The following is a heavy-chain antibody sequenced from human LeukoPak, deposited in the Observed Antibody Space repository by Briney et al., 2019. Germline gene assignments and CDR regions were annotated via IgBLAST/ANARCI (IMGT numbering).Heavy chain of an antibody. V-gene: IGHV4-34*01. J-gene: IGHJ6*03. D-gene: IGHD6-19*01. CDR3: ARGRPEGSGWYRPYYYVDV. CDR2: INHSGST. CDR1: GGSFSGYY. Sequence: SETLSLTSAVYGGSFSGYYWSWIRQPPGKGLEWTGEINHSGSTNYNPSLKSRVTISVDTSKNQFSLKLSSVTAADTAVYYCARGRPEGSGWYRPYYYVDVWGKGTTVTVSS.